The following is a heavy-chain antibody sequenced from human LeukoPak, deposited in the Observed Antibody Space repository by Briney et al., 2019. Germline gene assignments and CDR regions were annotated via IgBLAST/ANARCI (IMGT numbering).Heavy chain of an antibody. J-gene: IGHJ4*02. D-gene: IGHD5-24*01. CDR3: ARDGDGYNDFDY. V-gene: IGHV3-74*01. CDR1: GFTFSSYW. CDR2: INSDGSST. Sequence: GGSLRLSCAASGFTFSSYWMYWVRQAPGKGLVWVSRINSDGSSTSYADSAKGRFTISRDNAKNTLYLQMNSLRAEDTAVYYCARDGDGYNDFDYWGQGTLVTVSS.